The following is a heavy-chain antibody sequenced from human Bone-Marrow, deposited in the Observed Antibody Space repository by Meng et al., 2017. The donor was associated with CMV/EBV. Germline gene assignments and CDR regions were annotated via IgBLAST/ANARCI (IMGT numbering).Heavy chain of an antibody. J-gene: IGHJ6*02. D-gene: IGHD6-13*01. CDR3: ARGPWYSSSWYVHYYYYGMDV. Sequence: GESLKISCAASGFTFSSYAMHWVRQAPGKGLEWVANIKQDGSEKYYVDSVKGRFTISRDNAKNSLYLQMNSLRAEDTAVYYCARGPWYSSSWYVHYYYYGMDVWGQGTTVTVSS. CDR2: IKQDGSEK. V-gene: IGHV3-7*01. CDR1: GFTFSSYA.